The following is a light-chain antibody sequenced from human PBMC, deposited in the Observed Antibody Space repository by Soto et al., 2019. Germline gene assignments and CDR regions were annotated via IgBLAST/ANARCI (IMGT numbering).Light chain of an antibody. CDR2: GDT. J-gene: IGLJ1*01. CDR1: SSDVGGYTY. V-gene: IGLV2-8*01. CDR3: TSYSGINNSLV. Sequence: QSVLTQPPSASGSPGQSVTIACTGTSSDVGGYTYVSWYQHHPGKTTKLIIYGDTERPSGVPDRFSGSKSGNTASLTVSGLQAEDGGDYYCTSYSGINNSLVFVPGTQLTVL.